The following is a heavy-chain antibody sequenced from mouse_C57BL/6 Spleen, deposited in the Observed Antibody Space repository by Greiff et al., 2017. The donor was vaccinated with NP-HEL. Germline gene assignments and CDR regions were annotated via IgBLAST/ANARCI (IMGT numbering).Heavy chain of an antibody. CDR2: FYPGSGSI. CDR3: ARHDPRSSSWFAY. CDR1: GYTFTEYT. Sequence: VKLMESGAYLVKPGASVKLSCKASGYTFTEYTIHWVKQRSGHGPYWLPPFYPGSGSITYNEKFKDKATLTADKSSSTVYMELSRLTSEDSAVYFCARHDPRSSSWFAYWGQGTLVTVSA. V-gene: IGHV1-62-2*01. J-gene: IGHJ3*01. D-gene: IGHD1-3*01.